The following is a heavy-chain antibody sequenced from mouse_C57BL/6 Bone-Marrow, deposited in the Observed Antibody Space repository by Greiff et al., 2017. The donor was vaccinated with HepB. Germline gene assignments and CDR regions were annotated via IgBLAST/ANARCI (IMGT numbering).Heavy chain of an antibody. V-gene: IGHV1-54*01. D-gene: IGHD4-1*01. CDR2: INPGSGGT. CDR1: GYAFTNYL. Sequence: QVQLQQPGAELVRPGTSVKVSCKASGYAFTNYLIEWVKQRPGQGLEWIGVINPGSGGTNYNEKFKGKATLTADKSSSTAYMQLSSLTSEDSAVYFCARPLWDRGYYFDYWGQGTTLTVSS. J-gene: IGHJ2*01. CDR3: ARPLWDRGYYFDY.